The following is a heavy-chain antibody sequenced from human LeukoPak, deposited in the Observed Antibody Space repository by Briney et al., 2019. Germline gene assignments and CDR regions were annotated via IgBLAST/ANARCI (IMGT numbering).Heavy chain of an antibody. V-gene: IGHV3-21*01. D-gene: IGHD6-13*01. J-gene: IGHJ5*02. CDR1: GFTFSSYS. Sequence: KTGGSLRLSCAASGFTFSSYSMNWVRQAPGKGLEWVSSISSSSSYIYYADSVKGRFTISRDNAKNSLYLQMNSLRAEDTAVYYCARDGGYSSSWYMGWFDPWGQGTLVTVSS. CDR2: ISSSSSYI. CDR3: ARDGGYSSSWYMGWFDP.